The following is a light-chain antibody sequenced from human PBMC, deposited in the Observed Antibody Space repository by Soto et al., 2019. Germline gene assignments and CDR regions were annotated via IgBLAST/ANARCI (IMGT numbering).Light chain of an antibody. CDR3: QQYGSSPWT. CDR1: QSVGSY. V-gene: IGKV3-20*01. J-gene: IGKJ1*01. Sequence: EIVLTHSPATRALSPGGGGTRSCSASQSVGSYLAWYQQKPGQAPRLLIYGASSRATGIPARFSGSGSGTDFTITISRLEPEDFAVYYCQQYGSSPWTCGQGTKGDIK. CDR2: GAS.